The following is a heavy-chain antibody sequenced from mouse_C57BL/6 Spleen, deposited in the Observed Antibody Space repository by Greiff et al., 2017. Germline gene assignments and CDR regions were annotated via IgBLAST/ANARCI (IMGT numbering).Heavy chain of an antibody. Sequence: QVQLQQSGAELVMPGASVKLSCKASGYTFTSYWMHWVKQRPGQGLEWIGEIDPSDSYTNYNQKFKGKSTLTVDKSSSTAYMQLSSLTSEDSAVYYSARGARGCADWGKGTLVTVS. CDR1: GYTFTSYW. CDR3: ARGARGCAD. J-gene: IGHJ3*01. CDR2: IDPSDSYT. V-gene: IGHV1-69*01.